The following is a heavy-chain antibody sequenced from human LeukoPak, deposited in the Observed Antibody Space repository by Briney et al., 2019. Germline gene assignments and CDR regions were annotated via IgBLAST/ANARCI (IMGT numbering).Heavy chain of an antibody. D-gene: IGHD2-2*01. CDR2: INHSGST. V-gene: IGHV4-34*01. CDR3: ARGEVVPAAIMASGYWFDP. CDR1: GGSFSGYY. J-gene: IGHJ5*02. Sequence: SGTLSLTCAVYGGSFSGYYWSWIRQPPGKGLEWIGEINHSGSTNYNPSLKSRVTISVDTSKNQFSLKLSSVTAADTAVYYCARGEVVPAAIMASGYWFDPWGQGTLVTVSS.